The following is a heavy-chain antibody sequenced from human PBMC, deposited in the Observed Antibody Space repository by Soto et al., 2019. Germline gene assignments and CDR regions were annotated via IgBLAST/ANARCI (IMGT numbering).Heavy chain of an antibody. D-gene: IGHD3-10*01. CDR3: ATLEPLIGFGELADY. J-gene: IGHJ4*02. Sequence: QVQLVESGGGVVQPGRSLRLSCAASGFTFSSYGMHWVRQAPGKGLEWVAVIWYDGSNKYYADSVKGRFTISRDNSKNTLYLQMNSLRAEDTAVYYCATLEPLIGFGELADYWGQGTLVTVSS. V-gene: IGHV3-33*01. CDR2: IWYDGSNK. CDR1: GFTFSSYG.